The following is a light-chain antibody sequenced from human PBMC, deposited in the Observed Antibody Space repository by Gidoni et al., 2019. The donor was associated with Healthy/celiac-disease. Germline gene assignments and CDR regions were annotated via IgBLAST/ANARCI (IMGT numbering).Light chain of an antibody. CDR1: SGHSSYA. CDR2: LNSDGSH. J-gene: IGLJ2*01. Sequence: QLVLTQSPSASASLGAPVKLTCTLSSGHSSYAIAWHRQQPEKGPRYLMKLNSDGSHSKGAGIPDRFSGSSSGAERYLTSTSLQSEDEADYYCQTWGTGLGVFGGGTKLTVL. V-gene: IGLV4-69*01. CDR3: QTWGTGLGV.